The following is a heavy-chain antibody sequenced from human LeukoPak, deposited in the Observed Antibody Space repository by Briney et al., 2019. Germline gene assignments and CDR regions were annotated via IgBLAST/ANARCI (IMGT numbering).Heavy chain of an antibody. Sequence: SETLSLTCAVYGGSFSGYYWAWIRQPPGEGLEWIGSVYHSGITYYTPSLKSRVSISVDTSKNQFSLKVASVTAADTAVYYCAREWQYQFDYWAREAWSPSPQ. CDR3: AREWQYQFDY. J-gene: IGHJ4*02. D-gene: IGHD2-8*01. V-gene: IGHV4-34*01. CDR1: GGSFSGYY. CDR2: VYHSGIT.